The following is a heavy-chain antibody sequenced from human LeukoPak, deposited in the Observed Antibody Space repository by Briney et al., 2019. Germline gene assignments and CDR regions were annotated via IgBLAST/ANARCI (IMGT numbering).Heavy chain of an antibody. Sequence: GRSLRLSCAASGFTFSSYAMHWVRQAPGKGLEWVAVISYDGSNKYYADSVKGRFTISRDNSKNTLYLQMNSLRAEDTAVYYCARGYRYCSSTSCYKRFDPWGQGTLVTVSS. CDR3: ARGYRYCSSTSCYKRFDP. CDR1: GFTFSSYA. D-gene: IGHD2-2*02. J-gene: IGHJ5*02. CDR2: ISYDGSNK. V-gene: IGHV3-30-3*01.